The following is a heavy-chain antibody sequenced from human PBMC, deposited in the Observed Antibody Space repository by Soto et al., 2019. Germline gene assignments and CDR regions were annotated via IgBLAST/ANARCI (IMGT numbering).Heavy chain of an antibody. CDR1: GFTFSSYE. CDR3: ARTDYGDCFNY. D-gene: IGHD4-17*01. Sequence: EVQLVESGGGLVQPGGSLRLSCAASGFTFSSYEMNWVRQAPGKGLEWVSYISSSGSTIYYTDSVKGRFTISRDNAKNSLYLQMNSLRAGDTAVYYCARTDYGDCFNYWGQGTLVTVSS. CDR2: ISSSGSTI. V-gene: IGHV3-48*03. J-gene: IGHJ4*02.